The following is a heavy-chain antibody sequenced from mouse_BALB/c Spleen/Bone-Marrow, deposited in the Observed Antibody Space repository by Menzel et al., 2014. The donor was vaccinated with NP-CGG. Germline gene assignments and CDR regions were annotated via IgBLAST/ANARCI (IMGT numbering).Heavy chain of an antibody. Sequence: EVQRVESGGGLVQPGGSLKLSCAASGFDFSRYWMSWVRQAPGKGLEWIGEINPGSSTINYTPSLKDKFIISRDNAKNTLYLQMNKVRSEDTALNYCARLYDYGWHVYWGQGTQVTVSA. CDR3: ARLYDYGWHVY. CDR1: GFDFSRYW. V-gene: IGHV4-1*02. CDR2: INPGSSTI. D-gene: IGHD2-4*01. J-gene: IGHJ3*01.